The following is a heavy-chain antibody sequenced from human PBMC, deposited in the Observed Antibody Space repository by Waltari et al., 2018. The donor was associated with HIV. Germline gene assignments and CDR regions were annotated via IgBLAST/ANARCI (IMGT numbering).Heavy chain of an antibody. V-gene: IGHV3-9*01. CDR1: GFTLDNFA. CDR2: ISWNSGSI. Sequence: EVQLVESGGGLVQPGRSLRLSCAGSGFTLDNFAMHWVREGPGKGLEWVSGISWNSGSIGYADSVKGRFTISRDNAKNSLYLQMNSLRAEDTALYYCAKDGQFAAPWGQGTLVTVSS. J-gene: IGHJ5*02. CDR3: AKDGQFAAP.